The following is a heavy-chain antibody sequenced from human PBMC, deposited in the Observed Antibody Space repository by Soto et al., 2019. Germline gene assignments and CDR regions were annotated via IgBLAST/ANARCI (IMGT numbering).Heavy chain of an antibody. CDR1: GFTFSSHT. J-gene: IGHJ5*01. CDR2: ISGSGTGT. CDR3: AKEGRFGSSWPAGDS. V-gene: IGHV3-23*01. Sequence: GGSLRLSCAASGFTFSSHTMNWVRQAPGKGLEWVSGISGSGTGTYYAASVKGRFTISRDNSEEAVYLQMSSLAAEDTAVYYCAKEGRFGSSWPAGDSWGQGTLVTVSS. D-gene: IGHD6-13*01.